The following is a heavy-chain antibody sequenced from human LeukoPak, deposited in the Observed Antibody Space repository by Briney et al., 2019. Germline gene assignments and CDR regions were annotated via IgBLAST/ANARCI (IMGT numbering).Heavy chain of an antibody. CDR3: ARGGIDIVSVPVSNWFDP. D-gene: IGHD2/OR15-2a*01. CDR1: GYTFTSNG. CDR2: ISSYNGKT. Sequence: ASVKVSCKASGYTFTSNGISWVRQAPGQGLEWMGWISSYNGKTNYAQKLQGRVTMTTDTSTNTAYMELRSLRSDDTAVYYCARGGIDIVSVPVSNWFDPWGQGTLVTVSS. J-gene: IGHJ5*02. V-gene: IGHV1-18*01.